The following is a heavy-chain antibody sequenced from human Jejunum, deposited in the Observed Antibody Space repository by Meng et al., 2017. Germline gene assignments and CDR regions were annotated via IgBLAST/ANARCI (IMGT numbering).Heavy chain of an antibody. CDR3: ARQWGGKFFYFDL. D-gene: IGHD3-16*01. Sequence: QVQLQESGPGLVKPSETLSLTCTVSGDSLSGNYWSWIRQPPGKGLEWIGYMWHSGSATYNPSLESRFTIPVDTSKKQFSLNLRSVTAADTAVYYCARQWGGKFFYFDLWGRGILVTVSS. V-gene: IGHV4-59*08. CDR1: GDSLSGNY. J-gene: IGHJ2*01. CDR2: MWHSGSA.